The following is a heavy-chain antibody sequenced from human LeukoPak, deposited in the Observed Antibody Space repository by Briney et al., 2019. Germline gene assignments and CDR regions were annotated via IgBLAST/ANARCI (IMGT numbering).Heavy chain of an antibody. J-gene: IGHJ4*02. CDR2: ISGSGGST. V-gene: IGHV3-23*01. CDR1: GFTFRSYA. D-gene: IGHD3-22*01. CDR3: AKDPRLFRIFDH. Sequence: GGSLRLSCAASGFTFRSYAMSWVRQAPGKGLEWVSAISGSGGSTYYADSVKGRFTISRDNSKNTLYLQMNSLRAEDTAVYYCAKDPRLFRIFDHWGQGTLVTVSS.